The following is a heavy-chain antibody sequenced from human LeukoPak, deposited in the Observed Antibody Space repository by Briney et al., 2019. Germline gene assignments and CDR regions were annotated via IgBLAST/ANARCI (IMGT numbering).Heavy chain of an antibody. D-gene: IGHD2-2*01. Sequence: SETLSLTCAVYGGSFSGYYWSWIRQPPGKGLEWIGEINHSGSTNYNPSLKSRVTISVDTSKNQFSLKLSSVTAADTAVYYCARAGYCSSTSCLNWFDPWGQGTLVTVSS. J-gene: IGHJ5*02. V-gene: IGHV4-34*01. CDR3: ARAGYCSSTSCLNWFDP. CDR2: INHSGST. CDR1: GGSFSGYY.